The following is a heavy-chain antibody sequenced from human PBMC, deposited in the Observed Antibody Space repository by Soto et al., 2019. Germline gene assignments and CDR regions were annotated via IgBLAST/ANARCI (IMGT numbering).Heavy chain of an antibody. CDR2: ILVGGST. D-gene: IGHD2-8*02. CDR1: GFICSSYD. V-gene: IGHV3-23*01. CDR3: AKATATGGGAFEI. Sequence: LRLSCAVSGFICSSYDMSWVRQAPGKGLEWVSTILVGGSTHYEDSVKGRFTISRDTSKSTVYLQMNSLTAGDTAVYYCAKATATGGGAFEICGQGTMVTVSS. J-gene: IGHJ3*02.